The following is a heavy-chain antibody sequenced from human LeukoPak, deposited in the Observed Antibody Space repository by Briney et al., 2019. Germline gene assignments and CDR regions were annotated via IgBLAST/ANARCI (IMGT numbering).Heavy chain of an antibody. CDR3: ARDLMLVYGMDV. CDR2: INHSGST. Sequence: KPSETLSLTCAVYGGSFSGYYWGWIRQPTGKGLEWIGEINHSGSTNYNPSLKSRVTISVDTSKNQFSLKLSSVTAADTAVYYCARDLMLVYGMDVWGQGTTVTVSS. J-gene: IGHJ6*02. V-gene: IGHV4-34*01. CDR1: GGSFSGYY. D-gene: IGHD2-8*01.